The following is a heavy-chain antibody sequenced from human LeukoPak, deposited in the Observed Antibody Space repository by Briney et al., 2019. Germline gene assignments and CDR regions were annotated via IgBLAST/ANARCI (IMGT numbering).Heavy chain of an antibody. CDR3: GSTRYNPSLRSLGEWPLDTSKHQFSLNLNSVTAADTAVYYCARHAYCGGDCFGGAFEI. D-gene: IGHD1-1*01. CDR1: GFSFSAYY. J-gene: IGHJ3*02. V-gene: IGHV4-59*08. CDR2: VYYSGST. Sequence: LRLSCAASGFSFSAYYMSWIRQPPGKGLEWIGYVYYSGSTSYNPSLKSRVTISLDTSKHQFSLKLNSVTAADTAVYYCGSTRYNPSLRSLGEWPLDTSKHQFSLNLNSVTAADTAVYYCARHAYCGGDCFGGAFEIGGQGTGDTVSS.